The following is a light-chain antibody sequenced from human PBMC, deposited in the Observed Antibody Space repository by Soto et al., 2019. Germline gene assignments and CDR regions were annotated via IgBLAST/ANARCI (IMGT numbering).Light chain of an antibody. Sequence: DIQMTQSPSTLSASVRDRVTITCRASQSISTWLAWYQQKPGKAPKLLIYRASSLESGVPSRFSGSGSGTEFSLTISSLQPDDFATYYCQQYNSDSRTFGQGTKWIS. J-gene: IGKJ1*01. V-gene: IGKV1-5*03. CDR2: RAS. CDR3: QQYNSDSRT. CDR1: QSISTW.